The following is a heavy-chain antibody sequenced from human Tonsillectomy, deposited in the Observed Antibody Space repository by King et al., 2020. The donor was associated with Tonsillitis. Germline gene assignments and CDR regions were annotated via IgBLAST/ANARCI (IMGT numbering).Heavy chain of an antibody. CDR2: IYTSGST. J-gene: IGHJ5*02. CDR1: GASISSASYY. D-gene: IGHD3-9*01. Sequence: QLQESGPGLVKPSQTLSLTCSVSGASISSASYYWSWIRQPAGKGLEGVGRIYTSGSTDYNPSLESRVTMSKDTSRNQFSLKLSSVTAADTAVYYCARGGDLSTGGSLFDPWGQGTLVTVSS. CDR3: ARGGDLSTGGSLFDP. V-gene: IGHV4-61*02.